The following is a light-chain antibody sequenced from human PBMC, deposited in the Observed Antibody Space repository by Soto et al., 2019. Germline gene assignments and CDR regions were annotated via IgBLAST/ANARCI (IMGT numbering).Light chain of an antibody. J-gene: IGLJ2*01. V-gene: IGLV2-14*01. CDR2: DVS. Sequence: QSALTQPASVSGSPGQSITISCSGTSSYVGGYNYVSWYQQHPGKAPKLMIYDVSTRPPGVSNRFSGSKSGNTASLTISEIPAEDEADYYCSSDTRSSTLVVFGGWTKLTFL. CDR3: SSDTRSSTLVV. CDR1: SSYVGGYNY.